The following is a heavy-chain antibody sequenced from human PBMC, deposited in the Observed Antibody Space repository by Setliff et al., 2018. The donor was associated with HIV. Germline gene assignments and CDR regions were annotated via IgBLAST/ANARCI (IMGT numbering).Heavy chain of an antibody. V-gene: IGHV3-48*01. CDR3: VKEGYSSVSGAYMDV. J-gene: IGHJ6*04. D-gene: IGHD6-19*01. CDR2: IRSNSGAM. Sequence: GSLRLSCAASGFSFSTYSMNWVRQAPGKGLEWVSYIRSNSGAMYYADSVKGRFTISRDNAKDSLYLQMNSLRAEDTAPYYCVKEGYSSVSGAYMDVWGKGTTVTVSS. CDR1: GFSFSTYS.